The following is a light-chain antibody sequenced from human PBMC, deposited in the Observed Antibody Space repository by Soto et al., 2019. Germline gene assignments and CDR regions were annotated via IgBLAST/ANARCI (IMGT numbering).Light chain of an antibody. CDR3: QSYDSSLSGFYV. Sequence: QSVLTQPPSVSGAPGQRVTMSCTWISSNNGAGYDVHWYQQLPGTAPKLLIYGNSNRPSGVPDRFSGSKSGTSASLAITGLQAEDEADYYCQSYDSSLSGFYVFGTGTKVTVL. CDR1: SSNNGAGYD. V-gene: IGLV1-40*01. J-gene: IGLJ1*01. CDR2: GNS.